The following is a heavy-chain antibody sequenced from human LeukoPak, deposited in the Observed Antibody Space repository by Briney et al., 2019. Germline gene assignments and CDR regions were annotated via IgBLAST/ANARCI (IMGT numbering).Heavy chain of an antibody. CDR3: ARAWSGYTYGYYY. V-gene: IGHV3-48*01. D-gene: IGHD5-18*01. CDR2: ITSSSSTI. Sequence: GGSLRLSCAASGFTFSDYNMNWVRQAPGKGLEWVSYITSSSSTIYYADSVKGRFTISRDNAKNSLYLQMNSLRAEDTAVYYCARAWSGYTYGYYYWGQGTLDTVSS. J-gene: IGHJ4*02. CDR1: GFTFSDYN.